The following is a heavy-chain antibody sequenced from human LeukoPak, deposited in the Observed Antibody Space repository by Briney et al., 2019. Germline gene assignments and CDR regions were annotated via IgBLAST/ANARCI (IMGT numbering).Heavy chain of an antibody. CDR3: ARSRVRGLIILAFDY. J-gene: IGHJ4*02. D-gene: IGHD3-10*01. CDR2: FIPMLGTS. CDR1: GGTLSNYA. V-gene: IGHV1-69*13. Sequence: ASVKVSCKTSGGTLSNYAISWVRQAPGQGLEWMGGFIPMLGTSDHAQRFQGRLTITAHESTSTAYMELSSLRSGDTAIYYCARSRVRGLIILAFDYWGQGTLVTVSS.